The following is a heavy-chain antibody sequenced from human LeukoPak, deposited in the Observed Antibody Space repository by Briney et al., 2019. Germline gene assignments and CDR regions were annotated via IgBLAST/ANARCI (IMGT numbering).Heavy chain of an antibody. Sequence: SETLSLTCTVSAGSISPYYWSWIRQPPGKGLEYIGYINYSGSTNYNPSLKSRVTISVDRSKNQFSLKVSSVTAADTAVYYCARSEMGGYTFDHWGQGTLVTVSS. D-gene: IGHD5-24*01. CDR3: ARSEMGGYTFDH. J-gene: IGHJ4*02. V-gene: IGHV4-59*01. CDR2: INYSGST. CDR1: AGSISPYY.